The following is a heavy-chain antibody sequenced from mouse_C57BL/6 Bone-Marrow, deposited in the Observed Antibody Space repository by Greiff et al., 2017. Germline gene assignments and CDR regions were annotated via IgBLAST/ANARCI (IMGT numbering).Heavy chain of an antibody. CDR1: GYTFTSYW. Sequence: QVQLQQPGAELVRPGSSVKLSCKASGYTFTSYWMDWVKQRPGQGLEWIGNIYPSDSETHYNQKFKDKATLTVDKSSSTAYMQLSSLKSEDSAVYYCARKWYYYGSSYYYAMDYWGQGTSVTVSS. CDR2: IYPSDSET. J-gene: IGHJ4*01. V-gene: IGHV1-61*01. D-gene: IGHD1-1*01. CDR3: ARKWYYYGSSYYYAMDY.